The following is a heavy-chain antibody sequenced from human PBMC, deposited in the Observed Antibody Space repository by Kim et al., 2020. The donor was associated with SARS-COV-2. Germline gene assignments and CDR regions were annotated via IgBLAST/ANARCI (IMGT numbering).Heavy chain of an antibody. CDR2: ISYDGSNN. J-gene: IGHJ4*02. Sequence: GGSLRLSCAASGFTFSSYGMHWVRQAPGKGLEWVAVISYDGSNNYYADSVKGRFTISRDNSINTLYLQMNSLRAEDTAVYYCARDRAASGSTRGPFDYWGQGSLVIVSS. CDR3: ARDRAASGSTRGPFDY. V-gene: IGHV3-33*05. CDR1: GFTFSSYG. D-gene: IGHD1-26*01.